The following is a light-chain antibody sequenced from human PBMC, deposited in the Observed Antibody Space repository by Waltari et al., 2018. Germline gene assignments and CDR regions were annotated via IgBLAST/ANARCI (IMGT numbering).Light chain of an antibody. CDR3: QQSSSTPPFT. CDR1: QSISSY. V-gene: IGKV1-39*01. CDR2: AAY. Sequence: DIQMTQSPSSLSASVGDRVTITCRASQSISSYLNWYQQKPGKAPKLLIYAAYSLQSGVPSRFSGSGSGTDFTLTINSLQPEDFATYYCQQSSSTPPFTFGPGTKVDIK. J-gene: IGKJ3*01.